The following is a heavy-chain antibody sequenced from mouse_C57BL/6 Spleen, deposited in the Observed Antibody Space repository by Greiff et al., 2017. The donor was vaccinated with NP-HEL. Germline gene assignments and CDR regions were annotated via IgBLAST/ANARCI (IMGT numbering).Heavy chain of an antibody. V-gene: IGHV6-3*01. J-gene: IGHJ1*03. CDR1: GFTFSNYW. Sequence: EVKLMESGGGLVQPGGSMKLSCVASGFTFSNYWMNWVRQSPEKGLEWVAQIRLKSDNYATHYAESVKGRFTISRDDSKSSVYLQMNNLRAEDTGIYYCTGLDITTVASFDVWGTGTTVTVSS. CDR3: TGLDITTVASFDV. D-gene: IGHD1-1*01. CDR2: IRLKSDNYAT.